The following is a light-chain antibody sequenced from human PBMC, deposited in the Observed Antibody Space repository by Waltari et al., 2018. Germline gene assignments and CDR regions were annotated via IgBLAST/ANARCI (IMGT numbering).Light chain of an antibody. J-gene: IGKJ1*01. CDR1: QSVSSN. CDR2: GAS. CDR3: QQYNDWPPWT. Sequence: EIVMTQSQATLSVSAGERATLSCRASQSVSSNLAWYQQKAGQAPRLLIYGASTRATGIPARFSGSGSGTEFTLSISSLQSEDFAVYYCQQYNDWPPWTFGQGTKVEIK. V-gene: IGKV3-15*01.